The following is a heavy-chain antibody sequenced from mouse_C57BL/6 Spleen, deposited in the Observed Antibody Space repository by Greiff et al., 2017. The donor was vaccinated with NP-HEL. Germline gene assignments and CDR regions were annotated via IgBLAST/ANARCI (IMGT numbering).Heavy chain of an antibody. J-gene: IGHJ3*01. CDR3: TRGEYRWFAY. D-gene: IGHD1-3*01. Sequence: VQLQQSGAELVRPGASVTLSCKASGYTFTDYEMHWVKQTPVHGLEWIGAIDPETGGTAYNQKFKGKAILTADKSASTAYIELRSLTSEDSAVYYCTRGEYRWFAYWGQGTLVTVSA. CDR1: GYTFTDYE. V-gene: IGHV1-15*01. CDR2: IDPETGGT.